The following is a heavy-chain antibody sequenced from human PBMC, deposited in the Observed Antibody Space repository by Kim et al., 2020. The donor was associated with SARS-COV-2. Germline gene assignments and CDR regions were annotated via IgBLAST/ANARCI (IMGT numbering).Heavy chain of an antibody. CDR2: IYYGGST. CDR1: DGSISSSSYY. CDR3: ARYDILTGYFDY. J-gene: IGHJ4*02. Sequence: SETLSLTCTVSDGSISSSSYYWGWIRQPPGKGLEWIGSIYYGGSTYYNPSLKSRVTISVDTSKNQFSLKLSSVTAADTAVYYCARYDILTGYFDYWGQGTLVTVSS. V-gene: IGHV4-39*01. D-gene: IGHD3-9*01.